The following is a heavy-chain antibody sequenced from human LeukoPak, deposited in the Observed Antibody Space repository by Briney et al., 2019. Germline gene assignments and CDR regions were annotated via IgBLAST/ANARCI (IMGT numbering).Heavy chain of an antibody. Sequence: PGRSLRLSCAASGFTLSSYAMHWVRQAPGKGLEWLGRSRNKVNSYTTEYAASVKGRFTISRDDSKNSLYLQMNSLKTEDTAVYYCARLNWNLIDAFDIWGQGTMVTVSS. CDR2: SRNKVNSYTT. V-gene: IGHV3-72*01. D-gene: IGHD1-7*01. CDR3: ARLNWNLIDAFDI. CDR1: GFTLSSYA. J-gene: IGHJ3*02.